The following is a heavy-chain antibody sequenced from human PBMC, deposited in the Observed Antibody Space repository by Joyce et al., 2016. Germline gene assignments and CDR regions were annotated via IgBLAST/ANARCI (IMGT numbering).Heavy chain of an antibody. D-gene: IGHD2-8*01. CDR1: GFTFSSYS. J-gene: IGHJ4*02. V-gene: IGHV3-21*01. Sequence: EVQLVESGGGLVKPGGSLRLSCAASGFTFSSYSMRWVRPTPGKGLEWVSSLSSSSSYIKYTDSVKGRFTISRDNAKNSLYLQMNSLRVEDTAVYYCARSSYTNGIFDYWGQGTLVTVSS. CDR3: ARSSYTNGIFDY. CDR2: LSSSSSYI.